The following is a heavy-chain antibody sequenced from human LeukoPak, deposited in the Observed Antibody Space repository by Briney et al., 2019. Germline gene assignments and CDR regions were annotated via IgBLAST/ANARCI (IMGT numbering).Heavy chain of an antibody. J-gene: IGHJ4*02. Sequence: SETLSLTCTVSGYSISSGYYWGWIRQPPGKGLEWIGSIYHSGSTYYNPSLKSRVTISVDTSKNQFSLKLSSVTAADTAVYYCARGHRGYSYGTTNFDYWGQGTLVTVSS. CDR3: ARGHRGYSYGTTNFDY. V-gene: IGHV4-38-2*02. D-gene: IGHD5-18*01. CDR2: IYHSGST. CDR1: GYSISSGYY.